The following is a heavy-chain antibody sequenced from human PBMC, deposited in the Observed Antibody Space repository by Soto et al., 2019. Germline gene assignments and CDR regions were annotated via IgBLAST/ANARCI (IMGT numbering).Heavy chain of an antibody. Sequence: ASVKVSCKASGYTFTSYGISWVRQAPGQGLEWMGWISAYNGNTNYAQKLQGRVTMTTDTSTSTAYMGLRSLRSDDTAVYYCAREVVVAAAPRYGMDVWGQGTTVTVSS. CDR1: GYTFTSYG. V-gene: IGHV1-18*01. D-gene: IGHD2-15*01. CDR2: ISAYNGNT. CDR3: AREVVVAAAPRYGMDV. J-gene: IGHJ6*02.